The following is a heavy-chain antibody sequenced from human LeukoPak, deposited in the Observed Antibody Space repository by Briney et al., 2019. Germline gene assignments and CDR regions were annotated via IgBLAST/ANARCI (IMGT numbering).Heavy chain of an antibody. CDR1: GYTFTSYY. J-gene: IGHJ4*02. V-gene: IGHV1-46*01. Sequence: ASVKVSCKASGYTFTSYYMHWVRQAPGQGLEWMGIINPSGGSTSYAQKFQGRVTMTRDTSTSTVYMELSSLRSEDTAVYHCARDEGYCSSTSCYTRFDYWGQGTLVTVSS. CDR3: ARDEGYCSSTSCYTRFDY. CDR2: INPSGGST. D-gene: IGHD2-2*02.